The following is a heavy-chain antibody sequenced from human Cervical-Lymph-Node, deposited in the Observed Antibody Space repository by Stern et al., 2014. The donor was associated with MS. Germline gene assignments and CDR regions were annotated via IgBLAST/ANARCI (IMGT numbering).Heavy chain of an antibody. CDR2: ISSGGSYI. CDR1: GFTFSSYS. D-gene: IGHD4-23*01. Sequence: EVQLVESGGGLVKPGGSLRLSCAASGFTFSSYSMNWVRQAPGKGLEWVASISSGGSYIYYADSLKGRFTISRDNAKNSLYLQMNSLRAEDTAVNYCARGRGGNYRYYFDYWGQGTLVTVSS. CDR3: ARGRGGNYRYYFDY. J-gene: IGHJ4*02. V-gene: IGHV3-21*01.